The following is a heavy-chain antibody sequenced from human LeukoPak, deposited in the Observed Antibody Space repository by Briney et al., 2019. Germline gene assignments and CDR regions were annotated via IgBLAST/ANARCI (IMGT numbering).Heavy chain of an antibody. V-gene: IGHV3-30*18. D-gene: IGHD6-13*01. J-gene: IGHJ4*02. CDR3: AKEGDISTRWYLSTSFDY. Sequence: GRCLRLSCAASGFTVRAYGMRWVRQAPGKGLEWRAIISYDGSNTYYADSVKGRFTLSRDNSKNTLYLQMDSLRAADTAVYYSAKEGDISTRWYLSTSFDYWGQGTLVTVSS. CDR2: ISYDGSNT. CDR1: GFTVRAYG.